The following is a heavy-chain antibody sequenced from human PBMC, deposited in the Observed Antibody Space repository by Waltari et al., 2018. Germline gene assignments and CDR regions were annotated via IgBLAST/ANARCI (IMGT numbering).Heavy chain of an antibody. Sequence: EVQLVESGGGLVKPGGSLRLSCAASGFTFSSYSMNWVRQAPGKGLEWVSSISSSSSYIYYADSVKGRFTISRDNAKNSLYLQMNSLRAEDTAVYYCARGHSSSVGAFDIWGQGTMVTVSS. CDR3: ARGHSSSVGAFDI. CDR1: GFTFSSYS. V-gene: IGHV3-21*01. CDR2: ISSSSSYI. J-gene: IGHJ3*02. D-gene: IGHD6-6*01.